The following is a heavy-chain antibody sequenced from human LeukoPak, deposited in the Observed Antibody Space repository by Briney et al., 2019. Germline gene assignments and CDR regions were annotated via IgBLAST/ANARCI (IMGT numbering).Heavy chain of an antibody. V-gene: IGHV4-4*07. CDR1: GGSISSYY. Sequence: PSETLSLTCTVSGGSISSYYWSWIRQPAGKGLEWIGRIHTSGSTNFNPSLQSRVTISVDKSKNQFSLKLNSVTAADTAVYYCARGPYSSGWYGFDCWGQGTLVTVS. D-gene: IGHD6-19*01. CDR2: IHTSGST. J-gene: IGHJ4*02. CDR3: ARGPYSSGWYGFDC.